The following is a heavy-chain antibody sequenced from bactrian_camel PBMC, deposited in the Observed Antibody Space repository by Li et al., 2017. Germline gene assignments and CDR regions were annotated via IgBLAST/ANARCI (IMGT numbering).Heavy chain of an antibody. CDR3: AARPINTRDCVAGGPAEFGY. Sequence: VQLVESGGGSVQAGGSLRLSCAFSGYTYSGHCMGWFRQAPGKEREGVAAIDTRGSVTIADSVKGRFSISKDNAGSTLYLQMNDLRSEDTAMYFCAARPINTRDCVAGGPAEFGYWGQGTQVTVS. CDR2: IDTRGSV. J-gene: IGHJ6*01. V-gene: IGHV3S67*01. CDR1: GYTYSGHC. D-gene: IGHD1*01.